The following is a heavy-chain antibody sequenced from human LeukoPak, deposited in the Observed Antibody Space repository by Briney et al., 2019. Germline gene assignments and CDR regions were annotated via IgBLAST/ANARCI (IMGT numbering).Heavy chain of an antibody. CDR2: IKQDGSQK. CDR3: ARETPDSSGWD. V-gene: IGHV3-7*01. J-gene: IGHJ4*02. D-gene: IGHD6-19*01. CDR1: GFTLSTYW. Sequence: PGGSLRLSCAASGFTLSTYWMSWVRQAPGKGLEWVANIKQDGSQKYYVDSVKGRFTISRDNAKNSLYLQMNSLRAEDTAVYCCARETPDSSGWDWGQGTLVTVSS.